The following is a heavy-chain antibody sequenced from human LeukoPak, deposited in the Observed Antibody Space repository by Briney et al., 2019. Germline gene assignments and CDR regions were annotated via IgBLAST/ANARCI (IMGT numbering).Heavy chain of an antibody. J-gene: IGHJ4*02. CDR1: GYSFTNYW. CDR3: ARRRDLYSGSYYPFDY. Sequence: GESLKISCKGSGYSFTNYWIAWVRQMPGKGLEWMGIIYSDDSDSRYSPSFQGQVTISADKSISTAYLQWRSLKASDTAMYYCARRRDLYSGSYYPFDYWGQGTLVTVSS. V-gene: IGHV5-51*01. D-gene: IGHD1-26*01. CDR2: IYSDDSDS.